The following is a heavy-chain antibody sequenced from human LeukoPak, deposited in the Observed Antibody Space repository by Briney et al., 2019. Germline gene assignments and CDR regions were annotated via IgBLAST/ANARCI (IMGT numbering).Heavy chain of an antibody. CDR1: GYSFTSYW. CDR3: ARLKAAAGKGMWYSIYGMDV. CDR2: IYPGDSDT. Sequence: GESLKISCKGSGYSFTSYWIGWVRQMPGKGLEWMGIIYPGDSDTKYSPAFQGQVTISADKSISTASLQWSSLKASDTATFYCARLKAAAGKGMWYSIYGMDVWGQGTTVTVSS. J-gene: IGHJ6*02. D-gene: IGHD6-13*01. V-gene: IGHV5-51*01.